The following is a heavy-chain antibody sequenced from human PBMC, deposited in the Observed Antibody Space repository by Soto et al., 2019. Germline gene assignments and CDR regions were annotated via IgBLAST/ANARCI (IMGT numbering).Heavy chain of an antibody. CDR2: IFPGDSDT. V-gene: IGHV5-51*01. J-gene: IGHJ3*02. D-gene: IGHD6-13*01. Sequence: GESLKISCKGSGYNFANYWIGWVRQMPGKGLEWMGMIFPGDSDTKNSPSLQGQIAMSVDKSDSSAYLQWRSLKASDTAMYYCAAGYTTGPDAFDIWGQGTMVTVSS. CDR3: AAGYTTGPDAFDI. CDR1: GYNFANYW.